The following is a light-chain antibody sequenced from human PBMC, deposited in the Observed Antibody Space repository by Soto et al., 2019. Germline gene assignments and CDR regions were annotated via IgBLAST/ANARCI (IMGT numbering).Light chain of an antibody. CDR3: AAWDDSLNAWV. CDR1: RSNVGRNS. J-gene: IGLJ3*02. Sequence: QSVVTQPPSASQTPGQRVTLSCSGSRSNVGRNSVSWYQHVPGTAPKLLIYSHDQRPSGVPDRISASRSGTAASLAISGLRSEDEAFYYCAAWDDSLNAWVFGGGTKVTVL. CDR2: SHD. V-gene: IGLV1-44*01.